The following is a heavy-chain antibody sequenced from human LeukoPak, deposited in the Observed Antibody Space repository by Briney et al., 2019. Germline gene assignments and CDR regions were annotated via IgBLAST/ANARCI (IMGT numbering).Heavy chain of an antibody. J-gene: IGHJ4*02. CDR2: INASGGNT. V-gene: IGHV3-23*01. D-gene: IGHD3-22*01. Sequence: GGSLRLSCAASGFAFSFYAMSWVRQAPGKGPEWVSTINASGGNTYFAGSVKGRFTISRDNSKNTLYLQLNSLRAEDTAVYYCAKGPDYYDSSGYPASQDYWGQGTLVTVSS. CDR3: AKGPDYYDSSGYPASQDY. CDR1: GFAFSFYA.